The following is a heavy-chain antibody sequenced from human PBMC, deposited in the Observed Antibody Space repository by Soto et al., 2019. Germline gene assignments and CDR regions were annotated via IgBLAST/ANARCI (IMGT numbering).Heavy chain of an antibody. V-gene: IGHV4-61*01. CDR1: GGSVSSGSYY. D-gene: IGHD3-3*01. Sequence: SETLSLTCTVSGGSVSSGSYYWSWIRQLPGKGLEWIGYIYYSGSTNYNPSLKSRVTISVDTSKNQFSLKLSSVTAADTAVYYCASSNSDFWSGYYEYYFDYWGQGTLVTVSS. J-gene: IGHJ4*02. CDR2: IYYSGST. CDR3: ASSNSDFWSGYYEYYFDY.